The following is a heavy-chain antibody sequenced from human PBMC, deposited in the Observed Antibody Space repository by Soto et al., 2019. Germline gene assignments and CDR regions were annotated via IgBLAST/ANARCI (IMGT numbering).Heavy chain of an antibody. CDR1: AFSLRTYG. D-gene: IGHD2-21*01. CDR3: ARDVVTAVSGSVNWFDP. J-gene: IGHJ5*02. V-gene: IGHV3-33*01. CDR2: IWYDGTKK. Sequence: QVQLVESGGGVVQSGRSLTLSCAASAFSLRTYGMQWVRRAPGKGLEWVAFIWYDGTKKFYANSVKGRSTISKDNSNNILYLQMSGLRAEDTAVYYCARDVVTAVSGSVNWFDPWGQGTLVTVSS.